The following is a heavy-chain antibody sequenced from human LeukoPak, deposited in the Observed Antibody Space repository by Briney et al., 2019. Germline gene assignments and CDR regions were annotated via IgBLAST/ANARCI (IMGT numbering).Heavy chain of an antibody. CDR1: GFTFSTHA. Sequence: GGSLRLSCAASGFTFSTHAMAWVRQAQGKGLDWVSAISGDGGTTYYADSVKGRFTISRSNSKNTLYLQMNSLRAEDTAVYYCANQYPGWGQGTLVTVSS. V-gene: IGHV3-23*01. J-gene: IGHJ4*02. CDR3: ANQYPG. D-gene: IGHD4-11*01. CDR2: ISGDGGTT.